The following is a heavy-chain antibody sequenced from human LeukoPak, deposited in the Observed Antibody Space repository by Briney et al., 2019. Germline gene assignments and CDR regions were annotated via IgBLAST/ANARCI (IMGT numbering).Heavy chain of an antibody. J-gene: IGHJ5*02. V-gene: IGHV4-39*01. CDR2: IYYSGST. Sequence: SETLSLTCTVSGGSISSSSYYWGWIRQPPGKGLEWIGSIYYSGSTYYNPSLKSRVTISVDTSKNQFSLKLSSVTAADTAVYYCASGRDQNYDFSNWFDPWGQGTLVTVSS. D-gene: IGHD3-3*01. CDR1: GGSISSSSYY. CDR3: ASGRDQNYDFSNWFDP.